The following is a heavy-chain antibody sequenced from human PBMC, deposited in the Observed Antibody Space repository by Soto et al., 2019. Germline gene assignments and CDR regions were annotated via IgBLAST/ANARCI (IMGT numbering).Heavy chain of an antibody. D-gene: IGHD1-26*01. Sequence: QVQLVQSGAEVRKPGSSVKVSCEASGGTFSSYALNWMRQAPGQGLEWMGGIIPLFGTTTYAEKFQGTVTITAVESTRIAFLELTSLTSDDTAMYYCAIYGGGATFDYWGQGTLVTVSS. CDR2: IIPLFGTT. CDR3: AIYGGGATFDY. V-gene: IGHV1-69*12. CDR1: GGTFSSYA. J-gene: IGHJ4*02.